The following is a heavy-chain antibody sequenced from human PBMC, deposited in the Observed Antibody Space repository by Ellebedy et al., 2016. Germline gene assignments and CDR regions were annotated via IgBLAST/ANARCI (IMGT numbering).Heavy chain of an antibody. CDR1: GGSFSGYY. CDR2: INHSGST. D-gene: IGHD4-17*01. J-gene: IGHJ4*02. Sequence: GSLRLSXAVYGGSFSGYYWSWIRQPPGKGLEWIGEINHSGSTNYNPSLKSRVTISVDTSKNQFSLKLSSVTAADTAVYYCARNDGDSLLTYFDYWGQGTLVTVSS. CDR3: ARNDGDSLLTYFDY. V-gene: IGHV4-34*01.